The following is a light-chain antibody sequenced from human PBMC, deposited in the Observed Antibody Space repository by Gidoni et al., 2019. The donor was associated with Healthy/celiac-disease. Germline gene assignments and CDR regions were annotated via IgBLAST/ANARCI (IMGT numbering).Light chain of an antibody. V-gene: IGKV3-20*01. CDR3: QQYGSSPPCT. Sequence: EIVLTPSPGTLSLSPGESATLSCRTSQSVSSSYLAWYQQKPGQAPRLLIYGASSRATGIPDRFSGSGSGTDFTLTISRLEPEDFAVYYCQQYGSSPPCTFGQGTKVEIK. CDR1: QSVSSSY. J-gene: IGKJ1*01. CDR2: GAS.